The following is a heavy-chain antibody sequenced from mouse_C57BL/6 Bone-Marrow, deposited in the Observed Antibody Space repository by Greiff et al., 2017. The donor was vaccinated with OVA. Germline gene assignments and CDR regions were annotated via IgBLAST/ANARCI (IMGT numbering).Heavy chain of an antibody. V-gene: IGHV5-9-1*02. J-gene: IGHJ4*01. CDR1: GFTFSSYA. CDR2: ISSGGDYI. D-gene: IGHD2-4*01. Sequence: EVHLVESGEGLVKPGGSLKLSCAASGFTFSSYAMSWVRQTPEKRLEWVAYISSGGDYIYYADTVKGRFTISRDNARNTLYLQMSSLKSEDTAMYYCTREDYDKGAMDYWGQGTSVTVSS. CDR3: TREDYDKGAMDY.